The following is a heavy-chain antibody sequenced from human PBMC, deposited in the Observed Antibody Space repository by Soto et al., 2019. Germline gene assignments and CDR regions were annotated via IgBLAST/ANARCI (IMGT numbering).Heavy chain of an antibody. CDR1: GGSISSYY. J-gene: IGHJ3*02. CDR2: IYYSGST. V-gene: IGHV4-59*08. D-gene: IGHD3-3*01. CDR3: ASGTYYDFWSGYPHFDI. Sequence: SETLSLTCTVSGGSISSYYWSWIRQPPGKGLEWIGYIYYSGSTNYNPSLKSRVTISVDTSKNQFSLKLSSVTAADTAVYYCASGTYYDFWSGYPHFDIWGQGTMVTVSS.